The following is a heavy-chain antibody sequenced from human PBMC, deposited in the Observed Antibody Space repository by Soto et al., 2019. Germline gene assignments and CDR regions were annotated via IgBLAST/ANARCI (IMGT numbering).Heavy chain of an antibody. V-gene: IGHV1-69*13. Sequence: SVKVSCKASGGTFSSYAISWVRQAPGQGLEWMGGIIPIFGTANYAQKFQGRVTITADESTSTAYMELSSLRSEDTAVYYCARPYYCSSTSCYPYYYGMDVWGQGTTVTVS. J-gene: IGHJ6*02. CDR1: GGTFSSYA. CDR2: IIPIFGTA. CDR3: ARPYYCSSTSCYPYYYGMDV. D-gene: IGHD2-2*01.